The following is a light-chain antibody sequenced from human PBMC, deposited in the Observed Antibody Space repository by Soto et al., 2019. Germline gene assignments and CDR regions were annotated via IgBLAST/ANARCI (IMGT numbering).Light chain of an antibody. Sequence: QSVLTQPASVSGSPGQSITISCTGTSSVVGSYNLVSWYQQHPGEAPKLMIYEGSKRPSGASNRFSGSKSGNTASPTISGLQAEDEADYYCCSYAGSTTYVFGTGTKVTVL. CDR1: SSVVGSYNL. J-gene: IGLJ1*01. V-gene: IGLV2-23*01. CDR2: EGS. CDR3: CSYAGSTTYV.